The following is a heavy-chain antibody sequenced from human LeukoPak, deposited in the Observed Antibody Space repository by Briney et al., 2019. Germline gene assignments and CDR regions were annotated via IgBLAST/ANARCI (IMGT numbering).Heavy chain of an antibody. Sequence: SVKVSCKASGGTFSSYAISWVRQAPGQGLEWMGGIIPIFGTANYAQKFQGRVTITADKSTSTADMELSSLRSEDTAVYYCARDKGGYSSSWLNWFDPWGQGTLVTVSS. CDR3: ARDKGGYSSSWLNWFDP. V-gene: IGHV1-69*06. CDR1: GGTFSSYA. J-gene: IGHJ5*02. D-gene: IGHD6-13*01. CDR2: IIPIFGTA.